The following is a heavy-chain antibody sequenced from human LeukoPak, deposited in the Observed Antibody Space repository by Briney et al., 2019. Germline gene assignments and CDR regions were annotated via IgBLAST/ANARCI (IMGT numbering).Heavy chain of an antibody. CDR3: ARESPSGSDAFDF. D-gene: IGHD3-22*01. Sequence: PGRSERLPHAASGFTFRDYWKLWVRQAPRKALVWGSRINNDGSSTSNADSVNGRFTFSRDSAKNTLYLQMNSLKAEDTAVYYCARESPSGSDAFDFWGQGTMVTVSS. CDR2: INNDGSST. V-gene: IGHV3-74*01. CDR1: GFTFRDYW. J-gene: IGHJ3*01.